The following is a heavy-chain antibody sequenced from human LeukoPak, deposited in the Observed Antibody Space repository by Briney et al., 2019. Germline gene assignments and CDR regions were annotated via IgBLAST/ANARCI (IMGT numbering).Heavy chain of an antibody. Sequence: ASVKVSCKASGYTFTSYGISWVRQATGHGLEWTGWMDPNSGNAGYAQKFLGRLTLTRNTSIETAYMELSSLGSEDTAVYFCARGLNLKVATHTSGDLWGQGTLVTVSS. J-gene: IGHJ5*02. CDR1: GYTFTSYG. D-gene: IGHD3-22*01. V-gene: IGHV1-8*03. CDR3: ARGLNLKVATHTSGDL. CDR2: MDPNSGNA.